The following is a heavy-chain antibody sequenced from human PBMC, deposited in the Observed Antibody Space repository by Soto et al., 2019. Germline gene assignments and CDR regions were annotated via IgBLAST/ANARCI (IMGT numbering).Heavy chain of an antibody. V-gene: IGHV1-8*01. CDR1: GYTFTTYD. J-gene: IGHJ6*03. CDR2: MNPKSGNT. Sequence: GPSVKVSCKASGYTFTTYDINWVRQATGQGLEWMGRMNPKSGNTDYAQKFQGRVTMTRNTSISTAYMEVSSLRSEDTAVYYCARGPYYYYYMAVWGKGTTVTVSS. CDR3: ARGPYYYYYMAV.